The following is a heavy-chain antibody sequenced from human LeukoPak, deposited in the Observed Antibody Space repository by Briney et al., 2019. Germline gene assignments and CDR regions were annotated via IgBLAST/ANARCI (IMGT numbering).Heavy chain of an antibody. CDR3: ARGYCSGGSCPLIY. CDR1: GYTFTGYY. J-gene: IGHJ4*02. V-gene: IGHV1-2*04. Sequence: ASVKVSCKASGYTFTGYYMHWVRQAPGQGLEWMGWINPNSGGTNYAQKFQGWVTMTRDTSISTAYMELSRLRSDDTAVYYCARGYCSGGSCPLIYWGQGTLVTVSS. CDR2: INPNSGGT. D-gene: IGHD2-15*01.